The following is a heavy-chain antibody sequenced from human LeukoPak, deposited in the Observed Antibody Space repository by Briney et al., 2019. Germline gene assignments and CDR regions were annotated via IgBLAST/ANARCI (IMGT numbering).Heavy chain of an antibody. CDR3: VKGRYGTGWDF. Sequence: PGGSLRLSCSASGFSFSTHNMHWVRQAPGKGLEFVSGITSDGENTDYLDFVKGRFTITRDNSKNTLYLHMTSLRPEDTAVYFCVKGRYGTGWDFWGLGTLVIVSS. V-gene: IGHV3-64D*06. CDR1: GFSFSTHN. D-gene: IGHD3-10*01. CDR2: ITSDGENT. J-gene: IGHJ4*02.